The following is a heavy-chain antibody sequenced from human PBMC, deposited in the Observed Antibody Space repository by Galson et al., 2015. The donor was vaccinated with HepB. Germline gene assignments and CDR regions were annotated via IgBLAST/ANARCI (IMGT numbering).Heavy chain of an antibody. CDR2: INAGNGNT. Sequence: SVKVSCKASGYTFTSYAMHWVRQAPGQRLEWMGWINAGNGNTKYSQKFQGRVTITRDTSASTAYMELSSPRSEDTAVYYCARDGRYNWNYMYYYYMDVWGKGTTVTVSS. D-gene: IGHD1-7*01. J-gene: IGHJ6*03. V-gene: IGHV1-3*01. CDR1: GYTFTSYA. CDR3: ARDGRYNWNYMYYYYMDV.